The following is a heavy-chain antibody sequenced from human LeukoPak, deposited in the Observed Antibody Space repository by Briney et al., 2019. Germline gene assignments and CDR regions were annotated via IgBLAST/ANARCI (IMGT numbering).Heavy chain of an antibody. V-gene: IGHV3-11*01. CDR3: ARSGVVVTATRDY. CDR1: GFTFSDYY. CDR2: ISSSGSTI. J-gene: IGHJ4*02. Sequence: GGSLRLSCAASGFTFSDYYMSWIRQAPGKGLEWVSYISSSGSTIYYADSVKGRFTISRDNAKNSLYLQVNSLRAEDTAVYYCARSGVVVTATRDYWGQGTLVTVSS. D-gene: IGHD2-21*02.